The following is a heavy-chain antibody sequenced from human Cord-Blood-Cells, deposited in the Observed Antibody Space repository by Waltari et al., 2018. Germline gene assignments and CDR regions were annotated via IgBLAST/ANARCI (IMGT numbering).Heavy chain of an antibody. D-gene: IGHD6-13*01. V-gene: IGHV1-69*01. CDR3: ARDRIAAAGTSNWFDP. Sequence: QVQLVQSGAEVKKPGSSVKVSCKASGGTFSSYAISWVRQAPGQGLEWMGGINPIFGNANYAQKFQGRVTITADESTSTAYMELSSLRSEDTAVYYCARDRIAAAGTSNWFDPWGQGTLVTVSS. J-gene: IGHJ5*02. CDR1: GGTFSSYA. CDR2: INPIFGNA.